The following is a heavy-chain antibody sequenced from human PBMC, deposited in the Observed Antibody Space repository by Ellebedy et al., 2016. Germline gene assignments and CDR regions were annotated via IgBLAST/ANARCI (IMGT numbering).Heavy chain of an antibody. CDR3: ARAEGYCSSISCYFGYWYFDY. CDR2: ISTYNGNA. J-gene: IGHJ4*02. V-gene: IGHV1-18*01. D-gene: IGHD2-2*01. Sequence: ASVKVSCXASGYTFTSYGISWVRQAPGQGLEWMGWISTYNGNAHYAQKLQGRVTMTRDTSSSTAYMELRSLTSDDTAVYYCARAEGYCSSISCYFGYWYFDYWGQGALVTVSS. CDR1: GYTFTSYG.